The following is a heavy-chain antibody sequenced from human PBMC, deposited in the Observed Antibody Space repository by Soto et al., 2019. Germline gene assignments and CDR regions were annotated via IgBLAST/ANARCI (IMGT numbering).Heavy chain of an antibody. Sequence: GGSLRLSCAAPGFTFSSYWMHWVRQAPGKGLVWVSRINNNGGSTNYADSVKGRFTISRDNAKNTLYLQMDSLGAEDTAVYYCARGQDYSLAYWGQGTLVTVSS. CDR2: INNNGGST. J-gene: IGHJ4*02. CDR3: ARGQDYSLAY. V-gene: IGHV3-74*01. D-gene: IGHD2-21*01. CDR1: GFTFSSYW.